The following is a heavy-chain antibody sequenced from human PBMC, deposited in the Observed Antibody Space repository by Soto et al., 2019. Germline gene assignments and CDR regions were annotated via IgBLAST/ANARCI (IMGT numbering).Heavy chain of an antibody. V-gene: IGHV3-21*01. J-gene: IGHJ4*02. CDR3: AREREPDYGDERGPFDY. D-gene: IGHD4-17*01. CDR2: ISSSSSYI. CDR1: GFTFSSYS. Sequence: GGSLRLSCAASGFTFSSYSMNWVRQAPGKGLEWVSSISSSSSYIYYADSVKGRFTISRDNAKNSLYLQMNSLRAEDTAVYYCAREREPDYGDERGPFDYWGQGTLVTVSS.